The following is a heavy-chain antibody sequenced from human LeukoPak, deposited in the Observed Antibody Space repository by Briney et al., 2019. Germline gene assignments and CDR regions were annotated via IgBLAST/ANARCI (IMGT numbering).Heavy chain of an antibody. Sequence: GGSLRLSCTVSGLPFRRDWIYWVRQGPGNGLVYVSRISKDGASTDYADSVKGRFTISRDNAKDTVYLQMTSLRADDTAMYYCTSGEVWYYWGQGTLVTVSS. V-gene: IGHV3-74*01. CDR1: GLPFRRDW. CDR3: TSGEVWYY. J-gene: IGHJ4*02. CDR2: ISKDGAST. D-gene: IGHD3-3*01.